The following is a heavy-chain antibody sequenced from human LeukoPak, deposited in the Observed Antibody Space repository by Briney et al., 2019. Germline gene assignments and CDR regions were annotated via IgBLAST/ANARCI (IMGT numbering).Heavy chain of an antibody. CDR3: ARLDIVATPYYFDY. CDR1: GYTFTGYY. J-gene: IGHJ4*02. D-gene: IGHD5-12*01. V-gene: IGHV1-2*02. Sequence: ASVKVSCKASGYTFTGYYMHWVRQAPGQGLEWMGWINPNSGGTNYAQKFQGRVTMTRDTSISTAYMELSRLRSDDTAVYYCARLDIVATPYYFDYWGQGTLVTVSS. CDR2: INPNSGGT.